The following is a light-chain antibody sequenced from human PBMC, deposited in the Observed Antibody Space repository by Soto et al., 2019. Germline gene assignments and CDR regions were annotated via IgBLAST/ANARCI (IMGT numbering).Light chain of an antibody. V-gene: IGKV3-20*01. Sequence: EVVLTQSPGTLSLSPGDTATLSCRATQSISSGYLAWYQQNPGQAPRLLIYGASSRANGIPDRFSGIGSGADFTLTVTGLEPDDFAVYYCQHYGSSTRTFGQGTKVEIK. CDR2: GAS. CDR3: QHYGSSTRT. CDR1: QSISSGY. J-gene: IGKJ1*01.